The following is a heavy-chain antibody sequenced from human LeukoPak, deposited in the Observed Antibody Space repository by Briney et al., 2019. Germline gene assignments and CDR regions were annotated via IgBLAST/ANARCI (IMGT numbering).Heavy chain of an antibody. J-gene: IGHJ4*02. V-gene: IGHV1-46*01. D-gene: IGHD6-13*01. CDR1: GYTFTSYY. Sequence: GASVKVSCKASGYTFTSYYMHWVRQAPGQGLEWMGIINPSGGSTSYAQKFQGRVTMTRDTSTSTVYMELSSLRSEDTAVYYCARDHHRTRYSSPLYYFDYWGQGTLVTVSS. CDR3: ARDHHRTRYSSPLYYFDY. CDR2: INPSGGST.